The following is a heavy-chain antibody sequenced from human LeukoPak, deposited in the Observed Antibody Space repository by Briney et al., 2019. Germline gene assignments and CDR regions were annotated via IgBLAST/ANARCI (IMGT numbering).Heavy chain of an antibody. J-gene: IGHJ3*02. CDR1: GYTFTNYG. D-gene: IGHD2-15*01. CDR2: ISAYNGNT. V-gene: IGHV1-18*01. CDR3: ARGCSGGSCYSVDAFDI. Sequence: GASVKVSCKASGYTFTNYGISWVRQAPGQGLEWMGWISAYNGNTNYAQKLQVRISMTTDTSTSTAYMELRSLRSDDTAVYYCARGCSGGSCYSVDAFDIWGQGTVVTVSS.